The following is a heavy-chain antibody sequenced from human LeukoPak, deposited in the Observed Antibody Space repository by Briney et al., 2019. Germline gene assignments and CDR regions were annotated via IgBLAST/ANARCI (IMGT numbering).Heavy chain of an antibody. V-gene: IGHV1-2*02. Sequence: GASVKVSCKASGYTFTRYYMHWVRQAPGQGLEWMGWITPNSGGTNYAQKFQGRVTMTRETSISTDYMELRRVRSDDTAVYYCSLLRYCETFDYWGQGTLVTVSS. D-gene: IGHD3-9*01. CDR3: SLLRYCETFDY. CDR1: GYTFTRYY. CDR2: ITPNSGGT. J-gene: IGHJ4*02.